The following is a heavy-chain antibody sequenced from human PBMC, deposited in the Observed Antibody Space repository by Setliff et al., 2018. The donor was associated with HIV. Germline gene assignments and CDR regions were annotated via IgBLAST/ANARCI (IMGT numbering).Heavy chain of an antibody. CDR3: ARVPYRSAWFSGGHDAFDV. J-gene: IGHJ3*01. CDR2: SSAYNGNT. Sequence: ASVKVSCKASGGSFSSYGLSWVRQAPGQGLEGMGWSSAYNGNTHYAQRLQGRVTMTTDTSTRTAYMEMRSLRSDDTAVYYCARVPYRSAWFSGGHDAFDVWGQGTMVTVSS. V-gene: IGHV1-18*01. D-gene: IGHD6-19*01. CDR1: GGSFSSYG.